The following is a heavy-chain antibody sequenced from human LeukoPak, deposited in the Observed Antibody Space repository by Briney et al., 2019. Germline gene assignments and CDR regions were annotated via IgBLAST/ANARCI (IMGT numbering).Heavy chain of an antibody. CDR3: AVAHYYDSSGYYYFDWFDP. D-gene: IGHD3-22*01. CDR2: MYYSGST. CDR1: GDSISSSGYY. Sequence: SETLSLTCTVSGDSISSSGYYWGWIRQPPGKGLEWIGSMYYSGSTYYNPSLKSRVTISVDTSKNQFSLKLSSVTAADTAVYYCAVAHYYDSSGYYYFDWFDPWGQGTLVTVSS. J-gene: IGHJ5*02. V-gene: IGHV4-39*07.